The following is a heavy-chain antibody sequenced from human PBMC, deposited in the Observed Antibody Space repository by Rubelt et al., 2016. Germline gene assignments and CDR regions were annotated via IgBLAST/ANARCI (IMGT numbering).Heavy chain of an antibody. CDR1: GGSITSSSYY. V-gene: IGHV3-21*01. CDR2: ISSSSSYI. J-gene: IGHJ4*02. CDR3: ARGLSIAVAATPDY. D-gene: IGHD6-19*01. Sequence: LQLQESGPGLVKPSETLSLTCSVSGGSITSSSYYWGWIRQPPGKGLEWVSSISSSSSYINYAGSVKGRFTIYRDNAKNSLYLQVDSPGAGDTAVYYCARGLSIAVAATPDYWGQGTLVTVSS.